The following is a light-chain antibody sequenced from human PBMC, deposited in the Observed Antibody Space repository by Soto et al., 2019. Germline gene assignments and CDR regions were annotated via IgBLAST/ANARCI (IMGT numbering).Light chain of an antibody. V-gene: IGLV2-14*01. CDR1: SSDIGAYNF. CDR3: SSYTTDNTMV. CDR2: GVS. J-gene: IGLJ2*01. Sequence: QSALTQPASVSGSPGQSITISCTGTSSDIGAYNFVSWYQHHPGKAPKLMISGVSNWPSGVSNRFSGSKSGDTASLTISGLQAEDEADYYCSSYTTDNTMVFGGGTKLTVL.